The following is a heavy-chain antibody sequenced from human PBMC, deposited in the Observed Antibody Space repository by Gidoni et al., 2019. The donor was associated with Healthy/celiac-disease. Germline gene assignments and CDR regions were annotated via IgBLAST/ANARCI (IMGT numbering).Heavy chain of an antibody. V-gene: IGHV3-33*01. CDR2: IWNDGSNK. CDR3: ARDFEDIVVVPAAIGTQWAFDI. D-gene: IGHD2-2*01. CDR1: GFTFSSYG. Sequence: QVQLVESGGGVVQPGRSLSLSCAASGFTFSSYGMHWVRQAPGKGLGWVEVIWNDGSNKYYADSVKGRFTISRDNSKNTLYLQMNSLRAEDTAVYYCARDFEDIVVVPAAIGTQWAFDIWGQGTMVTVSS. J-gene: IGHJ3*02.